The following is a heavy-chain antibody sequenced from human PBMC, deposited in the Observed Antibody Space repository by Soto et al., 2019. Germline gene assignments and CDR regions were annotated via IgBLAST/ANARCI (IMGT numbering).Heavy chain of an antibody. CDR3: ARTTGSPNSNWFDP. CDR2: IIPFLGRT. Sequence: QLHLVQSGAEVRNPGSSVKVSCKASGGTLSSYSVTWVRQAPGQGLEWMGRIIPFLGRTNYAQNFQGRVTFTADRSTLTSYMELSSLRSDDTAIYYCARTTGSPNSNWFDPWGQGTLVIVSS. CDR1: GGTLSSYS. J-gene: IGHJ5*02. V-gene: IGHV1-69*02. D-gene: IGHD1-1*01.